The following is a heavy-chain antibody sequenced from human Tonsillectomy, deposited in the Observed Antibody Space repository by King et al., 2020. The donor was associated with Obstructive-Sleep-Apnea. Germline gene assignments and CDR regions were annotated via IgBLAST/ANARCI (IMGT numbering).Heavy chain of an antibody. CDR2: IDPSDSYT. V-gene: IGHV5-10-1*03. D-gene: IGHD6-13*01. CDR3: ARQGYSSSWVTDY. CDR1: GYSFTSYW. J-gene: IGHJ4*02. Sequence: VQLVESGAEVKKPGESLRISCKGSGYSFTSYWINWVRQMPGKGLEWMGRIDPSDSYTNYSPSFQGHVTISADKSISTAYLQWSSLKASDTAMYYCARQGYSSSWVTDYWGQGTLVTVSS.